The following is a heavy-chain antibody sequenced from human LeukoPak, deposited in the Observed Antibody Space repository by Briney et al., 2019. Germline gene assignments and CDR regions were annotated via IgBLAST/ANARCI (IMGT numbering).Heavy chain of an antibody. CDR3: AKDATASPYFHWFDN. CDR1: GFTFSSYA. J-gene: IGHJ4*02. CDR2: ISSGYRT. V-gene: IGHV3-23*01. D-gene: IGHD3-9*01. Sequence: GGSLRLSCAASGFTFSSYAMNWVRQAPGKGLEWVAGISSGYRTFHAESVRGRLTISRDKSKDTLYLQMNSLRAEDTAVYYCAKDATASPYFHWFDNWGQGTQVIVSS.